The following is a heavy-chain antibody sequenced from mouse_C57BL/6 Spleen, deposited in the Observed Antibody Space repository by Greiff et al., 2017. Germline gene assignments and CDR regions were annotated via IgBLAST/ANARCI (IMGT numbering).Heavy chain of an antibody. Sequence: VQLQQPGAELVMPGASVKLSCKASGYTFTSYWMHWVKPRPGQGLAWIGEIDPSDSYTNYNQKFKGKSTLTVDKSSSTAYMQLSSLTSEDSAVYYCAREDSSGPGDAMDYWGQGTSVTVSS. CDR1: GYTFTSYW. D-gene: IGHD3-2*02. CDR3: AREDSSGPGDAMDY. V-gene: IGHV1-69*01. CDR2: IDPSDSYT. J-gene: IGHJ4*01.